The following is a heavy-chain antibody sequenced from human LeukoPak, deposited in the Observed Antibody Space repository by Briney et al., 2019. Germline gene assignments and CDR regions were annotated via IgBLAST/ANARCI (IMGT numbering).Heavy chain of an antibody. CDR2: IWYDGSNK. CDR3: ARGPAWFGELGYGMDV. V-gene: IGHV3-33*01. CDR1: GFTFSSYG. J-gene: IGHJ6*02. Sequence: GGSLRLSCAASGFTFSSYGMHWVRQAPGKGLEWVAVIWYDGSNKYYADSVKGRFTISRDNSKNTLYLQMNSLGAEDTAVYYCARGPAWFGELGYGMDVWGQGTTVTVSS. D-gene: IGHD3-10*01.